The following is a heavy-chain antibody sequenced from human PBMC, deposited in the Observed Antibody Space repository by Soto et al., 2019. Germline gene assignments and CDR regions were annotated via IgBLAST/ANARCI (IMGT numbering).Heavy chain of an antibody. Sequence: QITLKESGPTLVKPTQTLTLTCTFSAFSLSTGGVGVGWIRQPPGKALEWLALIYWDDDKRYSPSLRSRLTITKDNSKKQVVLTLTHMDPVDTATYYCIQSRCGGDCLQSYASYYYYGMDVWGQGTTVTVSS. D-gene: IGHD2-21*02. CDR3: IQSRCGGDCLQSYASYYYYGMDV. V-gene: IGHV2-5*02. CDR1: AFSLSTGGVG. CDR2: IYWDDDK. J-gene: IGHJ6*02.